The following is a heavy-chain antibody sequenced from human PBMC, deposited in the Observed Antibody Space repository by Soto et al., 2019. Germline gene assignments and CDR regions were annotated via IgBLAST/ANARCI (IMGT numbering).Heavy chain of an antibody. J-gene: IGHJ6*02. V-gene: IGHV3-23*01. CDR3: AKDIFQWFGVSRNYGMDV. CDR1: GFTFSSYA. D-gene: IGHD3-10*01. CDR2: ISGSGGST. Sequence: LRLSCAASGFTFSSYAMSWVRQAPGKGLEWVSAISGSGGSTYYADSVKGRFTISRDNSKNTLYLQMNSLRAEDTAVYYCAKDIFQWFGVSRNYGMDVWGQGTTVTVSS.